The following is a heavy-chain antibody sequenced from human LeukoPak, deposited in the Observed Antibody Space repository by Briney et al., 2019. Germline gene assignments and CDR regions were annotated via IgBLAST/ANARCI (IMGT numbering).Heavy chain of an antibody. V-gene: IGHV1-46*01. D-gene: IGHD6-19*01. CDR3: ARSPYSSGRYYYYYMDV. J-gene: IGHJ6*03. CDR1: GYTFTSYY. Sequence: ASVKVSCKASGYTFTSYYMHWVRQAPGQGLEWMGIINPSGGSTSYAQKLQGRVTMTRDMSTSTVYMELSSLRSEDTAVYYCARSPYSSGRYYYYYMDVWGKGTTVTVSS. CDR2: INPSGGST.